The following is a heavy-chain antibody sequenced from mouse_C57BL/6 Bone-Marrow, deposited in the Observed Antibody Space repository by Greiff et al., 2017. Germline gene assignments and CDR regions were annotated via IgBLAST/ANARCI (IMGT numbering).Heavy chain of an antibody. V-gene: IGHV2-9-1*01. Sequence: QVQLKESGPGLVAPSQSLSITCTVSGFSLTSYAIRWVRQPPGKGLEWLGVIWTGGGSNYNSALKARLSISKDNSTSQVFLKMNSLQTYDTARYYCARNAGSYAMDYWGQGTSVTVSS. CDR3: ARNAGSYAMDY. CDR2: IWTGGGS. J-gene: IGHJ4*01. CDR1: GFSLTSYA.